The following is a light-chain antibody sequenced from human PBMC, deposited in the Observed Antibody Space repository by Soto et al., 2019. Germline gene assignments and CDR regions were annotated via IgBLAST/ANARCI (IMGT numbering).Light chain of an antibody. CDR2: DVS. CDR1: SSDVGGYNY. V-gene: IGLV2-14*03. J-gene: IGLJ1*01. Sequence: QSVLTQPASVSGSPGQSITISCTGTSSDVGGYNYVSWYQHHPGKAPKLMIYDVSSRPSGISNRFSGSKSGSTASLTISGLQAEDEADYSCSSYTSSSTLYVFGTGTKLTVL. CDR3: SSYTSSSTLYV.